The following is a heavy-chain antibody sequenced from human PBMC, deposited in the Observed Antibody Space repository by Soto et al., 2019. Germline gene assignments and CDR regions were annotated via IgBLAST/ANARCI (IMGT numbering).Heavy chain of an antibody. CDR1: GFIFSSYT. Sequence: PGGSLRLSCTASGFIFSSYTIHWVRQAPGKGLEWVAVISYDGSNKYYADSVKGRFTISRDNSKNTLYLQMNSLRAEDTAVYYCARDKGLQSKWPTLDAFDIWGQGTMVTVSS. V-gene: IGHV3-30-3*01. J-gene: IGHJ3*02. CDR2: ISYDGSNK. CDR3: ARDKGLQSKWPTLDAFDI. D-gene: IGHD4-4*01.